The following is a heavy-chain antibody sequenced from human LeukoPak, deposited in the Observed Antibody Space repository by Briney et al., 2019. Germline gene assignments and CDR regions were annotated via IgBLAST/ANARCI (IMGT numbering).Heavy chain of an antibody. CDR3: ASLYYDSSGYRDY. CDR2: IYPGDSDT. CDR1: GYSFTSYW. D-gene: IGHD3-22*01. V-gene: IGHV5-51*01. J-gene: IGHJ4*02. Sequence: GESLKISCKGSGYSFTSYWIGWARQMPGKGLEWMGIIYPGDSDTRYSPSFQGQVTISADKSISTAYLQWSSLKASDTAMYYCASLYYDSSGYRDYWGQGTLVTVSS.